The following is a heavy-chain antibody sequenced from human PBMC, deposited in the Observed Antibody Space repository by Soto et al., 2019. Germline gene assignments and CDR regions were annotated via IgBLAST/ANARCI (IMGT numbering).Heavy chain of an antibody. J-gene: IGHJ4*02. CDR1: GYTFTSYA. D-gene: IGHD3-3*01. CDR2: INAGNSDI. Sequence: ASVKVSCKASGYTFTSYAMHWVRQAPGQRLEWMGWINAGNSDIKYSQKFQGRVTITSDTSASTAYMELSSLRSEDTAVYYCARTSGYYFYDYWGQGTLVTGSS. V-gene: IGHV1-3*01. CDR3: ARTSGYYFYDY.